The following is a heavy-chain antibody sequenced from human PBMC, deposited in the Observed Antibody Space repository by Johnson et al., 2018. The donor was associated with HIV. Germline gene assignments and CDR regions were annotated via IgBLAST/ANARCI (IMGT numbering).Heavy chain of an antibody. CDR1: GFTFSSYD. CDR3: AKDSSFISGSSGGGFDI. V-gene: IGHV3-30*02. CDR2: IRYDGTNK. J-gene: IGHJ3*02. Sequence: QVQLVESGGGVVQPGGSLRLSCETSGFTFSSYDMHWVRQAPGKGLEWVAFIRYDGTNKHFADSVKGRFTISRDNSKNTLYLQMNSLRAEDTALYYCAKDSSFISGSSGGGFDIWGQGTIVTVSS. D-gene: IGHD6-6*01.